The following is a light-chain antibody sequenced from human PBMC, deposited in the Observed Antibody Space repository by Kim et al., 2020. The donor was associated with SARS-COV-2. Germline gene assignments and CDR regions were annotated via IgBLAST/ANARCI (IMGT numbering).Light chain of an antibody. J-gene: IGKJ4*01. CDR2: GVA. CDR1: QSVGNS. V-gene: IGKV3-15*01. CDR3: KEYNKWPALT. Sequence: SPGETATLSRRASQSVGNSVAWHQQKPGQVPRLLISGVATRAADTSAKFRGSGSGTEFTLNISGLQSELSAVYYCKEYNKWPALTFGGGTKVDIK.